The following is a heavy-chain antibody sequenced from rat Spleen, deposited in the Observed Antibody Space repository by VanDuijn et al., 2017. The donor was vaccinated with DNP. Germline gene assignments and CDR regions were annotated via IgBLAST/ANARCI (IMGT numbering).Heavy chain of an antibody. Sequence: EVLLVESDGGLVQPGRSLKLSCAVSGFTFSDYYMAWVRQAPAKGLEWVATISYNGGTPYYRDSVKGRFTISRDNAKSTLYLQMNSLRSEDTATYYCARLSGSYIYLDYWGQGVMVTVSS. V-gene: IGHV5-7*01. D-gene: IGHD1-2*01. J-gene: IGHJ2*01. CDR1: GFTFSDYY. CDR3: ARLSGSYIYLDY. CDR2: ISYNGGTP.